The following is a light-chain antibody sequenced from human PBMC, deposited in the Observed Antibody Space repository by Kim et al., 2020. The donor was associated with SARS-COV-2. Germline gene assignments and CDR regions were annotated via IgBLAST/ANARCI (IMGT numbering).Light chain of an antibody. V-gene: IGLV1-44*01. CDR3: AAWDDSLNGWV. Sequence: QSVLTQPPSASGTPGQRVTIFCSGSRSNIGGNTVNWYQQLPRTAPKLLIYINNQRPSGVPDRFSGSKSGTSASLAISGLQSEDEADYYCAAWDDSLNGWVFGGGTKLTVL. CDR1: RSNIGGNT. J-gene: IGLJ3*02. CDR2: INN.